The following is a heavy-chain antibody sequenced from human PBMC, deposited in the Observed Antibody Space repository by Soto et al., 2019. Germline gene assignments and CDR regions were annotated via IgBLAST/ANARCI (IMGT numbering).Heavy chain of an antibody. D-gene: IGHD6-13*01. CDR3: ARGVLSSSWYGDDY. CDR1: GYTFTSYA. V-gene: IGHV1-3*01. CDR2: INAGNGNT. J-gene: IGHJ4*02. Sequence: QVQLVQSGAEVKKPGASVKVSCKASGYTFTSYAMHWVRQAPGPRLEWMGWINAGNGNTKYSQKFQGRVTITRDTSASTAYMELSSLRSEDTAVYYCARGVLSSSWYGDDYWGQGTLVTVSS.